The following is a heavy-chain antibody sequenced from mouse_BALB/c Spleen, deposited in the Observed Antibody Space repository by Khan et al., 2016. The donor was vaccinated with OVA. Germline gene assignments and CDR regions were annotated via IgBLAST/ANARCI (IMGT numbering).Heavy chain of an antibody. V-gene: IGHV5-6*01. J-gene: IGHJ3*01. CDR3: TRLAYYYDSEGFAY. D-gene: IGHD1-1*01. CDR1: GFTFSTYG. Sequence: EVQGVESGGDLVKPGGSLKLSCAASGFTFSTYGMSWVRQAPDKRLEWVATVSTGGSYTYYPDSVKGRFTISRDNAKNPLYLQTSGLRSEDAAMFYCTRLAYYYDSEGFAYWGQGTLVTVSA. CDR2: VSTGGSYT.